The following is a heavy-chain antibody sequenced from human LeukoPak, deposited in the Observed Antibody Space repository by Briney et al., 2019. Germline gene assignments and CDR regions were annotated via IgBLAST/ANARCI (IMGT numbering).Heavy chain of an antibody. CDR2: IITIFGTA. CDR1: GGTLSRYA. D-gene: IGHD2-2*01. CDR3: ARDVRHRYCSSTSCYRGWFDP. V-gene: IGHV1-69*13. Sequence: SVKVSCKASGGTLSRYAISWVRQAPGQGLEWMGGIITIFGTANYAQKFQGRVTITADESTSTAYMELSSLRSEDTAVYYCARDVRHRYCSSTSCYRGWFDPWGQGTLVTVSS. J-gene: IGHJ5*02.